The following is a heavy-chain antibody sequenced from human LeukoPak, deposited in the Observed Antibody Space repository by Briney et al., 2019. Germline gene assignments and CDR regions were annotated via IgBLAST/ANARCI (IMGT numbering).Heavy chain of an antibody. Sequence: SETLSLTCTVSGGSISSSSYYWGWIRQPPGKGLEWIGSIYYSGSTYYNPSLKSRVTISVDTSKNQFSLKLSSVIAADTAVYYCARVTTVLTVDYWGQGTLVTVSS. CDR2: IYYSGST. V-gene: IGHV4-39*07. D-gene: IGHD4-23*01. CDR1: GGSISSSSYY. J-gene: IGHJ4*02. CDR3: ARVTTVLTVDY.